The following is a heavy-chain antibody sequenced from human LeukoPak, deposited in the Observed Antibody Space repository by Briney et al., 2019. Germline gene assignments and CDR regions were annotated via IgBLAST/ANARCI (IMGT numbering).Heavy chain of an antibody. V-gene: IGHV1-18*01. D-gene: IGHD4-23*01. CDR1: GYTFTSYG. J-gene: IGHJ4*02. CDR2: ISAYNGNT. CDR3: ARGWLAETTVVTPYNY. Sequence: GASVKVSCTASGYTFTSYGISWVRQAPGQGLEWMGWISAYNGNTNYAQKFQGRVTITAVESMRTAYMELSSLRSEDTGVYYCARGWLAETTVVTPYNYWGRGTLVTVSS.